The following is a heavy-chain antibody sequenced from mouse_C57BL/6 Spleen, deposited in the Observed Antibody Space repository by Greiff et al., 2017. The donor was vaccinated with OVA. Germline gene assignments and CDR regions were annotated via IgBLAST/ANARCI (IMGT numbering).Heavy chain of an antibody. D-gene: IGHD4-1*01. CDR3: ARSLTADAMDY. V-gene: IGHV1-69*01. J-gene: IGHJ4*01. Sequence: QVHVKQPGAELVMPGASVKLSCKASGYTFTSYWMHWVKQRPGQGLEWIGEIDPSDSYTNYNQKFKGKSTLTVDKSSSTAYMQLSSLTSEDSAVYYCARSLTADAMDYWGQGTSVTVSS. CDR1: GYTFTSYW. CDR2: IDPSDSYT.